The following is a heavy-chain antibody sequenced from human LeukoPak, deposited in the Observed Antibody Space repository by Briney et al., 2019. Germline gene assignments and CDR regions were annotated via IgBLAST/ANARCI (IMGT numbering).Heavy chain of an antibody. D-gene: IGHD4-11*01. Sequence: ASVKVSCKASGYTFTGYYMHWVRQAPGQGLEWMGWINPNSGGTNYAQKFQGRVTMTRDTSISTAYMELSRLRSDDTAVYYCARVEGSDYSNYVGLDFDYWGQGTLVTVSS. CDR1: GYTFTGYY. CDR3: ARVEGSDYSNYVGLDFDY. V-gene: IGHV1-2*02. J-gene: IGHJ4*02. CDR2: INPNSGGT.